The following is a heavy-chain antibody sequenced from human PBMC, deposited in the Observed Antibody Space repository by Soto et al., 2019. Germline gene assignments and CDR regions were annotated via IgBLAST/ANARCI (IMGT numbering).Heavy chain of an antibody. CDR2: IYYSGST. Sequence: QVQLQESGPGLVKPSQTLSLTCTVSGGSISSGGYYWSWIRQHPGKGLEWIGYIYYSGSTSYNPSVKSLVTISVDQSKNQSRLKLSSVPAEDMAVYYWARDRELEIGGFWGQSSLVTVS. D-gene: IGHD1-26*01. CDR3: ARDRELEIGGF. J-gene: IGHJ1*01. V-gene: IGHV4-31*01. CDR1: GGSISSGGYY.